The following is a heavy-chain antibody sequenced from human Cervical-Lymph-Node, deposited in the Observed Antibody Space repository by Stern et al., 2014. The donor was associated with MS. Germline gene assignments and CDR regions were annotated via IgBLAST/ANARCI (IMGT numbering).Heavy chain of an antibody. CDR2: IYHTAST. D-gene: IGHD3-22*01. CDR3: ARDSGYPDF. J-gene: IGHJ4*02. Sequence: VQLEESGPGLVKPSQSLSLTCTVSGDSIVTSSHYWSWIRQHPGKGMEWIGYIYHTASTNYIPSLKSRVTLSIDPPKNQFSLNLSSVTGADTAVYYCARDSGYPDFWGQGTLVTVSS. CDR1: GDSIVTSSHY. V-gene: IGHV4-31*03.